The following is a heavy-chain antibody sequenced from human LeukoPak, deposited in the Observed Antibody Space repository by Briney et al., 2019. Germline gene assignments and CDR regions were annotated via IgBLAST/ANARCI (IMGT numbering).Heavy chain of an antibody. D-gene: IGHD1-26*01. J-gene: IGHJ4*02. CDR1: GYTFTSYG. Sequence: ASVKVSCKASGYTFTSYGITWVRQAPGQGLEWMGWINPYNANTAYAQKFQGRVTMTRNTSISTAYMELSSLRSEDTAVYYCARGGGATKRGETDYWGQGTLVTVSS. V-gene: IGHV1-8*01. CDR2: INPYNANT. CDR3: ARGGGATKRGETDY.